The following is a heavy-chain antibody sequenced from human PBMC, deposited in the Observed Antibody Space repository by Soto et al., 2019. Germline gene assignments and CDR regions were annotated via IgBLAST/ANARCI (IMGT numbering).Heavy chain of an antibody. Sequence: GGSLRLSCAASGFTFSSYGMHWVRQAPGKGLEWVAVIWYDGSNKYYADSVKGRFTISGDNSKNTLYLQMNSLRAEDTAVYYCARGSTVTTLDGMDVWGQGTTVTVSS. J-gene: IGHJ6*02. CDR1: GFTFSSYG. V-gene: IGHV3-33*01. CDR2: IWYDGSNK. D-gene: IGHD4-17*01. CDR3: ARGSTVTTLDGMDV.